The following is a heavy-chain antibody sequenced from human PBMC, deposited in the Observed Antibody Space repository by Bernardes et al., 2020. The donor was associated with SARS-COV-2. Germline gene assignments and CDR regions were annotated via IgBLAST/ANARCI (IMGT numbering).Heavy chain of an antibody. CDR1: AGSSSADY. J-gene: IGHJ4*01. CDR3: ARHLGRSFVY. V-gene: IGHV4-34*01. CDR2: LYRRGGT. D-gene: IGHD3-16*01. Sequence: SETLSLTCAVNAGSSSADYWSWIRQPPGKGLEWIGQLYRRGGTSYKPSLKSRVTMSLDTSKNQFSLRLTAVTAADTAVYYCARHLGRSFVYWGHGTLVTVSS.